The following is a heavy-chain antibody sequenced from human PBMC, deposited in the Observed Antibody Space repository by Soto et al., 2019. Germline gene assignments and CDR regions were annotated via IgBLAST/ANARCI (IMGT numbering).Heavy chain of an antibody. J-gene: IGHJ4*02. V-gene: IGHV3-23*01. D-gene: IGHD3-10*01. Sequence: EVQLLESGGGLVQPGGSLRLSCAASGLTFSTYAMSWVRQAPGKGLEWVSAITGSGGTTYYADSVKGRFTISRDNSKNTLYLQMNSLRAEDTAVYYCAKDRRVFDHWGQGTLVTVSS. CDR3: AKDRRVFDH. CDR2: ITGSGGTT. CDR1: GLTFSTYA.